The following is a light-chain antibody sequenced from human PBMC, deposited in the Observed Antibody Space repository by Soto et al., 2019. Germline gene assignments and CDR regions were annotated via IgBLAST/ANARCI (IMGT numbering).Light chain of an antibody. V-gene: IGKV3-15*01. CDR1: QSVSSN. CDR3: QQYNNWPFS. CDR2: GAS. J-gene: IGKJ5*01. Sequence: EIVMTQSPATLSVSPGDRATLSCRASQSVSSNLAWYQQRPGQAPRLLIYGASTRATGIPARFSGTGSETDFTLTISGLQSEDSAVYFCQQYNNWPFSFGQGTRLEIK.